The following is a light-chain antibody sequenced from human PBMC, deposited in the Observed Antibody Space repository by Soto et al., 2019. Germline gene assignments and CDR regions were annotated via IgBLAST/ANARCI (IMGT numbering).Light chain of an antibody. CDR3: QPYGSSPLLT. J-gene: IGKJ4*01. V-gene: IGKV3-20*01. CDR1: PSVSGRY. CDR2: DAS. Sequence: IVLKQSPDTLSSSPGEGATLSCRASPSVSGRYLAWYQQKPGQAPRLLLYDASSRATRIPDRFSGSGSGTDFTLTISSLETEDSAVYYCQPYGSSPLLTFGGGTKVEIK.